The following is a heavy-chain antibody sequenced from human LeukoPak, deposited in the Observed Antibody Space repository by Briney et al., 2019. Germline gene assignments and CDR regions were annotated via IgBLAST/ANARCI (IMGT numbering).Heavy chain of an antibody. J-gene: IGHJ2*01. D-gene: IGHD3-10*01. Sequence: ASAKVSCNASGYTFTNYYMHWVRQAPGQGLDWMGIINPSGGSTYYAQKFQGRVTMTRDTSTSTVYLEVSSLRSEDTAVYYCARGSRYYGSGALGYFDLWGRGTLVTVSS. CDR1: GYTFTNYY. CDR2: INPSGGST. CDR3: ARGSRYYGSGALGYFDL. V-gene: IGHV1-46*01.